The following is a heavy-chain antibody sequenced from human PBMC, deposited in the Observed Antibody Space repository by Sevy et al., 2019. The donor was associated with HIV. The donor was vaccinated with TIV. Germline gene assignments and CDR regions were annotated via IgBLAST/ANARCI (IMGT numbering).Heavy chain of an antibody. CDR2: ISYDGSNK. V-gene: IGHV3-30*04. CDR3: ARDFVVVPAAPPHNWFDP. D-gene: IGHD2-2*01. J-gene: IGHJ5*02. CDR1: GFTFSSYA. Sequence: GGSLRLSCAASGFTFSSYAMHWVRQAPGKGLEWVAVISYDGSNKYYADSVKGRFTISRDNAKNSLYLQMNSLRAEDTAVYYCARDFVVVPAAPPHNWFDPWGQGTLVTVSS.